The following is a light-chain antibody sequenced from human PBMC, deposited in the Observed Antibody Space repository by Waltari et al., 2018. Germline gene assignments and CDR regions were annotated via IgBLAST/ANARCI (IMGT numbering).Light chain of an antibody. CDR3: QQRSSWGFT. CDR2: DAS. J-gene: IGKJ3*01. Sequence: EIVLTQSPATVSLSPGESATLSCRASQSVTTLLAWYQQRPGQAPRLLIYDASNRATGIPARFSGSGFGTGFTLTISNLDPEDSAMYYCQQRSSWGFTFGPGTKVEIK. V-gene: IGKV3-11*01. CDR1: QSVTTL.